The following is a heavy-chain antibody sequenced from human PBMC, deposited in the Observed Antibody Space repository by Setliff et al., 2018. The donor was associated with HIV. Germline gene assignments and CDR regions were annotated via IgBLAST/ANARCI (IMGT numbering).Heavy chain of an antibody. CDR1: RGTFTTYA. CDR2: IIPILNVA. J-gene: IGHJ3*02. CDR3: ARVLKGYSSSYEAFDI. Sequence: SVKVSCKASRGTFTTYAFSRVRQAPGQGLEWMGGIIPILNVAKYPQKFHGRVTITADKSTSTVYMELSSLRSEDTAMYYCARVLKGYSSSYEAFDIWGQGTKVTVSS. D-gene: IGHD6-13*01. V-gene: IGHV1-69*10.